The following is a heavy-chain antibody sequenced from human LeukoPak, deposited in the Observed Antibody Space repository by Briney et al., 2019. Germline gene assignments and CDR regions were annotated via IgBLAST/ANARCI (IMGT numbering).Heavy chain of an antibody. CDR2: IIPILGIA. D-gene: IGHD4-11*01. J-gene: IGHJ5*02. Sequence: ASVKVSCKASGGTFSSYTISWVRRAPGQGLEWMGRIIPILGIANYAQKFQGRVTITADKSTSTAYMELSSLRSEDTAVYYCARGPDYSNYLNWFDPWGQGTLVTVSS. CDR3: ARGPDYSNYLNWFDP. CDR1: GGTFSSYT. V-gene: IGHV1-69*02.